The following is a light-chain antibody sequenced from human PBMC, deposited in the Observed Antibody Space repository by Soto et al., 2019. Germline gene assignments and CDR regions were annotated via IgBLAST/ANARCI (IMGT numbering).Light chain of an antibody. CDR2: RAS. J-gene: IGKJ2*01. CDR1: QSVSSSY. CDR3: QQYGSSPWYT. Sequence: EIVLTQSPCTLSLSPGERATLSCRASQSVSSSYLAWYQQKPGQAPRLLIYRASSRATGIPDRFSGSGSGTDFTLTISRLEHEDVAVYYCQQYGSSPWYTFGQGTKLEIK. V-gene: IGKV3-20*01.